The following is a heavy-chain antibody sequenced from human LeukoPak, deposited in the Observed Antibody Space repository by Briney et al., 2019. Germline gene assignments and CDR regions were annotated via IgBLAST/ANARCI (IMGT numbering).Heavy chain of an antibody. CDR1: GFSFEDYT. CDR2: ISWDGGST. D-gene: IGHD6-13*01. J-gene: IGHJ4*02. V-gene: IGHV3-43*01. CDR3: AKGSSTWPSLFDY. Sequence: GGSLRLSCAASGFSFEDYTMHWVRQAPGKGLEWVSLISWDGGSTYYADSVKGRFAISRDNSKNSLYLQMTSLRTEDTALYYCAKGSSTWPSLFDYWGQGTLVTVSS.